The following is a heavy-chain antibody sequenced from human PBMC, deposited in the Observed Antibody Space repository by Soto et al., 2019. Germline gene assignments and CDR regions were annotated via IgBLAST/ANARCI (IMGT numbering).Heavy chain of an antibody. CDR2: IYSGGST. J-gene: IGHJ2*01. CDR3: ARVDYGDYGWYFDL. CDR1: GFTVTNKY. D-gene: IGHD4-17*01. Sequence: EVQLVESGGGLIQPGGSLRLSCAASGFTVTNKYMTWVRQAPGKGLEWVSVIYSGGSTSYADSVKGRFTISRDNSKNILYLQMHSLIAEDTAVYYCARVDYGDYGWYFDLWGRGTLVTVSS. V-gene: IGHV3-53*01.